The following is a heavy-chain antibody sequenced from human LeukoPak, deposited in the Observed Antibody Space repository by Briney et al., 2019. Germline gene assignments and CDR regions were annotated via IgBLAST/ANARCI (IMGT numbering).Heavy chain of an antibody. J-gene: IGHJ5*02. CDR3: AKSGQYCSGGSCQNWFDP. Sequence: GRSLRLSCAASGFTFGTYAMHWVRQAPGKGLGWVSGISWDSGNTHYADSVKGRFTISRDNAKNSLYLQMNSLRVEDTALYYCAKSGQYCSGGSCQNWFDPWGQGTLVTVSS. CDR1: GFTFGTYA. D-gene: IGHD2-15*01. V-gene: IGHV3-9*01. CDR2: ISWDSGNT.